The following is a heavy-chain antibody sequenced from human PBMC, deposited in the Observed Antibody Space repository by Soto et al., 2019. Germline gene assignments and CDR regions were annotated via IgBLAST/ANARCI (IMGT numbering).Heavy chain of an antibody. D-gene: IGHD3-22*01. V-gene: IGHV3-23*01. CDR2: ISGSGGST. Sequence: QLGRPLTPGCAASGFTFSSLAMGGVRQAPGKGLERVSAISGSGGSTYYADSVKGRFTISRDNSKNTLYLQMNSLRAEDTAVYYCAKDPHGYWHGMDVWGQGT. CDR1: GFTFSSLA. CDR3: AKDPHGYWHGMDV. J-gene: IGHJ6*02.